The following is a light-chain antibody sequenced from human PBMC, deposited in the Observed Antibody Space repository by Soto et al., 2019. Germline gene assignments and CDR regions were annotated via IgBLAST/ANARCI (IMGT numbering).Light chain of an antibody. V-gene: IGKV3-20*01. J-gene: IGKJ5*01. CDR1: QSVSSR. CDR3: QHYVERSPIT. CDR2: GAS. Sequence: EIVMTQSPGTVSLSPGERATLSCRASQSVSSRLAWYQQTPGQAPRLLISGASSRANGIPDRFSGSGSGTDFTLAISRLEPADFALYYCQHYVERSPITFGQGTRLEIK.